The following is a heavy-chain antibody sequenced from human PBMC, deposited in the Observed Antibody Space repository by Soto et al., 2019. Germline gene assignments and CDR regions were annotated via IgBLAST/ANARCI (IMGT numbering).Heavy chain of an antibody. CDR1: GGTFSSYA. J-gene: IGHJ6*02. D-gene: IGHD2-15*01. V-gene: IGHV1-69*13. CDR3: ASPSLYCSGGSCDYYYGMDV. Sequence: SVKVSCKASGGTFSSYAISWVRQAPGQGLEWMGGIIPIFGTANYARKFQGRVTITADESTGTAYMELSSLRSEDTAVYYCASPSLYCSGGSCDYYYGMDVWGQGTTVTVSS. CDR2: IIPIFGTA.